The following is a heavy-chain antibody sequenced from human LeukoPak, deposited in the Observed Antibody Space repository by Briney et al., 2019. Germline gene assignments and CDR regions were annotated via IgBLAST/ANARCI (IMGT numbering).Heavy chain of an antibody. D-gene: IGHD3-10*01. V-gene: IGHV3-21*01. J-gene: IGHJ3*02. Sequence: PGGSLRLSCAASGFSFSRYSMNWVRQAPGKGLEWVSSISSSSSYIYYADSVKGRFTISRDNAKNSLYLQMNSLRAEDTAVYYCARGSNTAGRRLLWDAFDIWGQGTMVTVSS. CDR2: ISSSSSYI. CDR1: GFSFSRYS. CDR3: ARGSNTAGRRLLWDAFDI.